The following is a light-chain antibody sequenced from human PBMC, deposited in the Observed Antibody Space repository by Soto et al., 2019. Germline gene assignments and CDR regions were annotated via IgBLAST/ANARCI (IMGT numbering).Light chain of an antibody. J-gene: IGLJ1*01. CDR1: SSDVGGYNY. Sequence: QSALTQPASVSGSPGQSITISCTGTSSDVGGYNYVSWYQQHPGKAPKLMIYDVSNRPSGVSYRFSGSKSGNTASLTISGLQAEDEAYYYCSSYTSSSTLYVFGTGTKVTVL. V-gene: IGLV2-14*03. CDR2: DVS. CDR3: SSYTSSSTLYV.